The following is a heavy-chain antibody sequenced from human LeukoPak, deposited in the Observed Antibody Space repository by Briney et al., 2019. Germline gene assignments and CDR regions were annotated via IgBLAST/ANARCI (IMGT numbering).Heavy chain of an antibody. V-gene: IGHV3-11*06. CDR1: GFMFRDYH. D-gene: IGHD4-17*01. Sequence: GGSLRLSCAASGFMFRDYHMSWIRQAPGKGLEWVSSISSSSSYIYYADSVKGRFTISRDNAKNSLYLQMNSLRAEDTAVYYCSYGDYHDYWGQGTLVTASS. J-gene: IGHJ4*02. CDR2: ISSSSSYI. CDR3: SYGDYHDY.